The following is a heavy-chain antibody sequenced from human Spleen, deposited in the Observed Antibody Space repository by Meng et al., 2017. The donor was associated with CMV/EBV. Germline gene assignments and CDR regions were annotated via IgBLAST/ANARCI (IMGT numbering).Heavy chain of an antibody. V-gene: IGHV1-18*01. J-gene: IGHJ4*02. CDR2: ISAYHGNT. D-gene: IGHD2-2*03. CDR3: ALDIVVVPAVKEVYYFDY. Sequence: ASVKVSCKASGYTFTSYGISWVRQAPGQGLEWMGWISAYHGNTKYSQKLQGRVTITTDESTSTAYMELSSLRSEDTAVYYCALDIVVVPAVKEVYYFDYWGQGTLVTVSS. CDR1: GYTFTSYG.